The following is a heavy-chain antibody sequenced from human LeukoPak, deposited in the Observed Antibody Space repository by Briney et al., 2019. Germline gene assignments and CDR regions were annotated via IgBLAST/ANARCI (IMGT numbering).Heavy chain of an antibody. Sequence: ASVKVSCKASGYTFTSYAMHWVRPAPGQRIEWMGWITAGNGNTKYSQKFQVRVTITRDTSASTAYMELSSLRSEDTAVYYCARNTYICSWYDVVTGAFDIWGQGTMVTVSS. V-gene: IGHV1-3*01. CDR3: ARNTYICSWYDVVTGAFDI. D-gene: IGHD6-13*01. CDR1: GYTFTSYA. CDR2: ITAGNGNT. J-gene: IGHJ3*02.